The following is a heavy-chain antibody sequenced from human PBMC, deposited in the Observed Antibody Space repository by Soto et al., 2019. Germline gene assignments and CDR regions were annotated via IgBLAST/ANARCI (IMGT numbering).Heavy chain of an antibody. J-gene: IGHJ4*02. V-gene: IGHV4-59*01. CDR3: ARAYGDRIDY. D-gene: IGHD4-17*01. CDR2: IYYSGST. CDR1: GGSISSYY. Sequence: SETLSLTCTVSGGSISSYYWSWIRQPPGKGLEWIGYIYYSGSTNYNPSLKSRVTISVDTSKNQFSLKLSSVTAADTAVYYCARAYGDRIDYWGQGTLVTVSS.